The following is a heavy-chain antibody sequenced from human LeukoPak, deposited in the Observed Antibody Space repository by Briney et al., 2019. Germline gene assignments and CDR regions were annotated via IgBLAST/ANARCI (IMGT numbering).Heavy chain of an antibody. Sequence: ASVKVSCKASGYTFTSYYMHWVRQAPGQELEWMGIINPSGGSTSYAQKFQGRVTMTEDTSTDTAYMELSSLRSEDTAVYYCATVLGYGDYEGGLVDWGQGTLVTVSS. CDR1: GYTFTSYY. D-gene: IGHD4-17*01. CDR3: ATVLGYGDYEGGLVD. CDR2: INPSGGST. J-gene: IGHJ4*02. V-gene: IGHV1-46*01.